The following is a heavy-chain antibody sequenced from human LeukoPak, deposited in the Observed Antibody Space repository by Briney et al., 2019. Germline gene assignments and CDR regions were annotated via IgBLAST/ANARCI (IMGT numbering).Heavy chain of an antibody. J-gene: IGHJ4*02. Sequence: SETLSLTCTVSGDSITSNSYYWVWVRQPPGKGLEWIGSINYSGRTFYSSSLKSRSTISVDTSRDQFSLKVTSVTAADTAVYSCARLSTSDTDGNYFDFWGQGTLVTVSS. CDR3: ARLSTSDTDGNYFDF. V-gene: IGHV4-39*01. CDR2: INYSGRT. CDR1: GDSITSNSYY. D-gene: IGHD1-1*01.